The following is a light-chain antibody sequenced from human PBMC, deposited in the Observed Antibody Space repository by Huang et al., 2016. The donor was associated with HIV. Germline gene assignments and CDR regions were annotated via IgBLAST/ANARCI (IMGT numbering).Light chain of an antibody. Sequence: EIVMTQSPATLSVSPGERATLSCRASQSVSSSLAWYQQKPGQAPRLLIYGASTRATGIPAMFSGSGSGTEFTLTISSLQSEDFAVYYCQQYNNWPPVTFGGGTKVEIK. CDR1: QSVSSS. V-gene: IGKV3-15*01. J-gene: IGKJ4*01. CDR3: QQYNNWPPVT. CDR2: GAS.